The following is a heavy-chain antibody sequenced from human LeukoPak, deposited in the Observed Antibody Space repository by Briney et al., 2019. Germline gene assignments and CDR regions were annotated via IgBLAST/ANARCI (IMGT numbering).Heavy chain of an antibody. CDR2: INHSGST. D-gene: IGHD2-2*01. V-gene: IGHV4-34*01. J-gene: IGHJ4*02. CDR3: ARSRASSVVPAAMSFDY. Sequence: SETLSLTCTVSGGSISSYYWSWIRQPPGKGLEWIGEINHSGSTNYNPSLKSRVTISVDTSKNQFSLKLSSVTAADTAVYYCARSRASSVVPAAMSFDYWGQGTLVTVSS. CDR1: GGSISSYY.